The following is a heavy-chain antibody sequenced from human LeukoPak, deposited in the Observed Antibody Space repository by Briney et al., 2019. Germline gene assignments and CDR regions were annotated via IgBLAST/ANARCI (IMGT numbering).Heavy chain of an antibody. CDR3: AKGVTVTTPNGGMDV. CDR2: ISSSSSYI. D-gene: IGHD4-17*01. Sequence: GGSLRLSCAASGFTFSSYSMNWARQAPGKGLEWVSSISSSSSYIYYADSVKGRFTISRDNAKNSLYLQMNSLTAEDTAVYYCAKGVTVTTPNGGMDVWGQGATVTVSS. V-gene: IGHV3-21*01. J-gene: IGHJ6*02. CDR1: GFTFSSYS.